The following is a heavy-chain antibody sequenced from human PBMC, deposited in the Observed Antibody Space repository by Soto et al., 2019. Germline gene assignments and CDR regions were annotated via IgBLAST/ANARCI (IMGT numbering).Heavy chain of an antibody. J-gene: IGHJ4*02. Sequence: SETLSLTCTVSGGSISSSSYYWGWIRQPPGKGLEWIGSIYYSGSTYYNPSLKGRVTISVDTSKNQFSLKLSSVTAADTAVYYCARQTYYDISFDYWGQGTLVTVSS. CDR2: IYYSGST. CDR3: ARQTYYDISFDY. CDR1: GGSISSSSYY. V-gene: IGHV4-39*01. D-gene: IGHD3-9*01.